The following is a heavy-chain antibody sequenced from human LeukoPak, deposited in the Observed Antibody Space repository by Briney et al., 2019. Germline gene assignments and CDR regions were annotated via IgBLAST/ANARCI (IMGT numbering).Heavy chain of an antibody. CDR1: GGSISSYY. V-gene: IGHV4-4*07. CDR2: IYASGST. CDR3: ARTEERFLEWFPFDP. J-gene: IGHJ5*02. Sequence: SETLSLTCTVSGGSISSYYWSWIRQPAGKGLEWIGRIYASGSTNYNPSLKSRVTISVDTSKNQFSLKLSSVTAADTAVYYCARTEERFLEWFPFDPWGQGTLVTVSS. D-gene: IGHD3-3*01.